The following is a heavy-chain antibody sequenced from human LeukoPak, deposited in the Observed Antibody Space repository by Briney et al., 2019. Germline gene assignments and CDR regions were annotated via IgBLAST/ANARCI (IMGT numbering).Heavy chain of an antibody. V-gene: IGHV3-48*01. CDR2: ISGSGGTT. CDR1: GFTFSSYT. J-gene: IGHJ4*02. CDR3: AKDHSLWFGAQYFDY. D-gene: IGHD3-10*01. Sequence: GGSLRLSCAASGFTFSSYTMNWVRQAPGKGLEWVSYISGSGGTTYYADSVKGRFTISRDNSKNTLYLQMNSLRAEDTAVYYCAKDHSLWFGAQYFDYWGQGTLVTVSS.